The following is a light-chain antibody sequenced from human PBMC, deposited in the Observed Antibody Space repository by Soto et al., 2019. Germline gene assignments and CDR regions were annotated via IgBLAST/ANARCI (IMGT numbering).Light chain of an antibody. Sequence: QSVLTQPPSASGTPGQRVTISCSGSSSNIGSNTVNWYQQLTGTLIYDNNKRPSGIPDRFSGSKSGTSATLGITGLQTGDEADYYCGTWDNSLSAYVFGTGTKVTVL. CDR2: DNN. V-gene: IGLV1-51*01. CDR1: SSNIGSNT. CDR3: GTWDNSLSAYV. J-gene: IGLJ1*01.